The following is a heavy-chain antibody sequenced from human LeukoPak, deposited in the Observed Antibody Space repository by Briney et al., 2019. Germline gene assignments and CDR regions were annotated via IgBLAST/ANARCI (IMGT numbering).Heavy chain of an antibody. D-gene: IGHD5-18*01. V-gene: IGHV3-11*01. CDR2: ISSSGRTT. CDR3: ARDFTHTAVVIYYYGLDV. CDR1: GFTFSDFY. J-gene: IGHJ6*02. Sequence: GGSLRLSCAASGFTFSDFYMDWIRQAPGKGLEWVAHISSSGRTTHYADSVKGRFTISRDNAKNSLYLQMNSLRAEDTAVYYCARDFTHTAVVIYYYGLDVWGQGTTVTVSS.